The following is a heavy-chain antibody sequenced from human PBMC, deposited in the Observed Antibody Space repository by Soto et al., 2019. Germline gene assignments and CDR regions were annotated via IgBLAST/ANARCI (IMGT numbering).Heavy chain of an antibody. V-gene: IGHV4-34*01. D-gene: IGHD6-19*01. CDR2: INHSGST. CDR1: CGSFIGYY. J-gene: IGHJ4*02. CDR3: ARGGPYSSGRLY. Sequence: SETLSLTCAFYCGSFIGYYWSWIRQPPGKGLEWIGEINHSGSTNYNPSLKSRVTISVDTSKNQFSLKLSSVTAADTAVYYCARGGPYSSGRLYWGQGTLVTVSS.